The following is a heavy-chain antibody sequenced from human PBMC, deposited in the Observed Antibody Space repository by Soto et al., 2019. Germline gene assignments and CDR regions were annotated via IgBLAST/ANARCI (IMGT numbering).Heavy chain of an antibody. CDR2: ILYDGSNK. CDR1: GFTFTSNA. CDR3: AREAYSSSPGDYYGMDV. D-gene: IGHD6-6*01. J-gene: IGHJ6*02. Sequence: PAGSMRLSCAPSGFTFTSNAIHCVRPPPSKGLEWVALILYDGSNKYYAEYVKGRLIISRDNSKNTLYLQMSSLGVEDTAVYYCAREAYSSSPGDYYGMDVWGQGTTVTVSS. V-gene: IGHV3-30*04.